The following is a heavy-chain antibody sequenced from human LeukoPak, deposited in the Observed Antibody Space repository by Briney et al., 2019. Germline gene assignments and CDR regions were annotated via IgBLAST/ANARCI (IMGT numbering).Heavy chain of an antibody. Sequence: SETLSLTCAVYGGSFSGYYWSWIRQPPGKGLEWIGEINHSGSTNYNPSLKSRVTISVDTSKNQFSLKPSSVTAADTAVYYCARGGPYCGGDCSSYYYYYYTDVWGKGTTVTVSS. CDR1: GGSFSGYY. CDR3: ARGGPYCGGDCSSYYYYYYTDV. V-gene: IGHV4-34*01. D-gene: IGHD2-21*02. J-gene: IGHJ6*03. CDR2: INHSGST.